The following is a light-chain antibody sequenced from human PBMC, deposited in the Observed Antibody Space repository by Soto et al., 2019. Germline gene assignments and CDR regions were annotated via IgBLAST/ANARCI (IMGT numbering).Light chain of an antibody. V-gene: IGKV1-27*01. Sequence: DIQMTQSPSSLSASVGDRVTITCRASQCISNYLVWYQQKPGKVPKLLIYAASTLQSGVPSRFSGSGSGTDFTLTISSLQPEDVATYYCQNYNGAPWTFGQGTQVEIK. CDR1: QCISNY. J-gene: IGKJ1*01. CDR3: QNYNGAPWT. CDR2: AAS.